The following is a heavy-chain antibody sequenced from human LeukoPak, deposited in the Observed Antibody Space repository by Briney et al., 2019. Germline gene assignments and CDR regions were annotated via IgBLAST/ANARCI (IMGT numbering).Heavy chain of an antibody. CDR2: ISGSGVST. J-gene: IGHJ3*02. V-gene: IGHV3-23*01. Sequence: GGSLRLSCAASGFTFSSYAMSWVRQAPGKGLEWVSAISGSGVSTYYADSVKGRFTISSDNSKNTLYLQVDSLRAEDTAVYYCARVSHSGSLDMHFDIWGQGTMVTVSS. CDR3: ARVSHSGSLDMHFDI. CDR1: GFTFSSYA. D-gene: IGHD1-26*01.